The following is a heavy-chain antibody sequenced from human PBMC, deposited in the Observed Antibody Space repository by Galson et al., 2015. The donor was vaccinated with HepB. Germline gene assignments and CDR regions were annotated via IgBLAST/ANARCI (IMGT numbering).Heavy chain of an antibody. V-gene: IGHV4-59*01. D-gene: IGHD2-2*01. CDR1: GGSISSYY. CDR2: IYYSGST. J-gene: IGHJ5*02. CDR3: ARDMPPPPVGGWFDP. Sequence: ETLSLTCTVSGGSISSYYWSWIRQPPGKGLEWIGYIYYSGSTNYNPSLKSRVTISVDTSKNQFSLKLSSVTAADTAVYYCARDMPPPPVGGWFDPWGQGTLVTVSS.